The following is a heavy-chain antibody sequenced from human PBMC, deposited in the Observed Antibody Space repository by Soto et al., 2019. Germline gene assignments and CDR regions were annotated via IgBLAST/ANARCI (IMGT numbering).Heavy chain of an antibody. CDR2: ISWNSGSI. D-gene: IGHD3-9*01. CDR3: ASGRGYDILTGYYPYFDY. J-gene: IGHJ4*02. Sequence: DVQLVESGGGLAQPGRSLRLSCAASGFTFDDYAMHWVRQAPGKGLEWVSGISWNSGSIGYADSVKGRFTISRDNAKKSLXLQMNSLRAEDTALYYCASGRGYDILTGYYPYFDYWGQGTLVTVSS. CDR1: GFTFDDYA. V-gene: IGHV3-9*01.